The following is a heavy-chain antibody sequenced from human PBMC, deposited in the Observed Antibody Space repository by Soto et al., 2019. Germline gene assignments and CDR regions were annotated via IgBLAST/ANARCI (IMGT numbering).Heavy chain of an antibody. CDR2: IYQSGST. Sequence: QVQLQESGPGLVKPSGTLSLTCAVSSGSISSSNWWSWVRQPPGKGLEWIGEIYQSGSTNYNPSLKSRVTISVDKSKNQFSLKLSSVTAADTAVYYCARDPSSSWPRSYMDVWGKGTTVTVSS. CDR3: ARDPSSSWPRSYMDV. CDR1: SGSISSSNW. D-gene: IGHD6-13*01. J-gene: IGHJ6*03. V-gene: IGHV4-4*02.